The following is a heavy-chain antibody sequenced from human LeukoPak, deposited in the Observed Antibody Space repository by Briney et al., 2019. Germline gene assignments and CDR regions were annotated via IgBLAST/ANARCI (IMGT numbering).Heavy chain of an antibody. CDR3: ARTRAVTHDKNWFDP. CDR1: GGSINSYY. J-gene: IGHJ5*02. D-gene: IGHD4-17*01. V-gene: IGHV4-59*08. CDR2: IYYSGIT. Sequence: PSETLSLTCTVSGGSINSYYWSWIRQPPGKGLEWMGYIYYSGITNYNPSLKSRVTISVDTSKNHFSLKLSSVTAADTAVYYCARTRAVTHDKNWFDPWGQGTLVTVSS.